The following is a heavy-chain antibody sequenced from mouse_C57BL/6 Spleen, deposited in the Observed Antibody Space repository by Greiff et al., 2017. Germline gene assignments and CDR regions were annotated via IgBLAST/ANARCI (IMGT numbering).Heavy chain of an antibody. D-gene: IGHD2-5*01. J-gene: IGHJ4*01. Sequence: VQLQQSVAELVRPGASVKLSCTASGFNIKNTYMHWVKQRPEQGLEWIGRIDPANGNTKYAPKFQGKATITADTSSNTAYLQLSSLTSEDTAIXYCARSSYYSNYRVYAMDYWGQGTSVTVSS. CDR2: IDPANGNT. V-gene: IGHV14-3*01. CDR1: GFNIKNTY. CDR3: ARSSYYSNYRVYAMDY.